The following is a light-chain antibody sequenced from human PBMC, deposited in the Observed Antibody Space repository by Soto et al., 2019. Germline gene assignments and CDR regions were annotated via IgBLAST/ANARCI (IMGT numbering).Light chain of an antibody. V-gene: IGKV1-39*01. CDR3: QQSYSTPPT. Sequence: DIQMTQSQSSLSASVGDRVTITCRASQSISSYLNWYQQKPGKAPKLLIYAASSLQSGVPSRFSGSGSGTDFTLTISSLQPEDFATYYCQQSYSTPPTFGQGTKV. J-gene: IGKJ1*01. CDR2: AAS. CDR1: QSISSY.